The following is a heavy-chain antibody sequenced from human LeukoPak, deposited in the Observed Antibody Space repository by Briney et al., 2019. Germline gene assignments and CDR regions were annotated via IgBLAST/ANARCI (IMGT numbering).Heavy chain of an antibody. J-gene: IGHJ4*02. V-gene: IGHV4-59*01. CDR2: IYYSGST. D-gene: IGHD6-19*01. CDR3: ASIAVAGTDDY. CDR1: GGSISSYY. Sequence: SETLSLTCTVSGGSISSYYWSWIRQPPGKGLEWIGYIYYSGSTNYNPSLKSRVTISVDTSKNQFSLKLSSVTAADTAVYYCASIAVAGTDDYWGQGTLVTVSS.